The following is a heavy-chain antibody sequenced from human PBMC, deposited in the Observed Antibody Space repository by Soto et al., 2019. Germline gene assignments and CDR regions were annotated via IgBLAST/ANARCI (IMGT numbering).Heavy chain of an antibody. CDR1: GFTLTRHS. J-gene: IGHJ4*02. CDR2: ISSTTNYI. D-gene: IGHD7-27*01. CDR3: ARESEDLTSNFDY. Sequence: GSLSLSGATSGFTLTRHSMNWVRQAPGKGLEWVSSISSTTNYIYDADSIKGRFTVSRDNAKHSVYLEMNSLSAEDTAVYYCARESEDLTSNFDYWGQGTLVTVSS. V-gene: IGHV3-21*01.